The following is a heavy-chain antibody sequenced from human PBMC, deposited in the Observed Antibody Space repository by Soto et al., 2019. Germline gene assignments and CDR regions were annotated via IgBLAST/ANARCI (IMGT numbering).Heavy chain of an antibody. J-gene: IGHJ3*01. D-gene: IGHD1-26*01. Sequence: QVQLQESGPGLVKPSGTLSLTCAVSGASISNDNWWSWVRQPPGKGLEWIGEVYHSGATNYNPSLTSRVTISVDTSKNQFSLGLTSVTAADTAVYFCARNGYYSLDLWGQGAVVTVSS. CDR2: VYHSGAT. V-gene: IGHV4-4*02. CDR1: GASISNDNW. CDR3: ARNGYYSLDL.